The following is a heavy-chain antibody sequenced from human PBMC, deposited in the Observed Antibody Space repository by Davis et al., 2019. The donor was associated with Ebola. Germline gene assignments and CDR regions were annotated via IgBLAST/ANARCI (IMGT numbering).Heavy chain of an antibody. CDR1: GYTFSSYG. CDR3: ARSRMYHYYYGMDV. Sequence: ASVKVSCKASGYTFSSYGISWVRQAPGQGLEWMGWISAYNGNTNYAQKFQGRVTMTTDTSTSTVYMELSSLRSEDTAVYYCARSRMYHYYYGMDVWGQGTTVTVSS. J-gene: IGHJ6*02. CDR2: ISAYNGNT. V-gene: IGHV1-18*01.